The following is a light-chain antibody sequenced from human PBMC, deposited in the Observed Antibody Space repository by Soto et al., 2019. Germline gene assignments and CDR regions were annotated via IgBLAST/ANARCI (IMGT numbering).Light chain of an antibody. CDR3: QQYGISPAT. V-gene: IGKV3-20*01. Sequence: EIVLTQSPGTLSLFPGERVTLSCRASQTVKSNYLAWYQQKPGQAPRLLIYVASSRATGIPDRFSGRGSGTDFTLTINRLEPEDFAVYYCQQYGISPATFGQGTKLEIK. J-gene: IGKJ2*01. CDR2: VAS. CDR1: QTVKSNY.